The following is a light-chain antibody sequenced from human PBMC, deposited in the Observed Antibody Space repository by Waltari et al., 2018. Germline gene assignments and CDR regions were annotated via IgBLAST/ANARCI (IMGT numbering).Light chain of an antibody. CDR2: SIS. CDR3: QQYGNAPIT. J-gene: IGKJ5*01. Sequence: VLTQSPGTLSSSPGETVSLSGRASHNINNNYLAWYQQRPGQSPRLLMYSISTRAPGIPDRFWGSGSGTDFTLTISRLEPEDCAVYYCQQYGNAPITFGQGTR. CDR1: HNINNNY. V-gene: IGKV3-20*01.